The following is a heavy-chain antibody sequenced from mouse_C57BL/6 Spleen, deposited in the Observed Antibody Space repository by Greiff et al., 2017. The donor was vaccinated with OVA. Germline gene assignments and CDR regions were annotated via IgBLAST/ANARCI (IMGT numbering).Heavy chain of an antibody. CDR3: ARDYDYDGYFDV. CDR2: SRNKANDYTT. CDR1: GFTFSDFY. D-gene: IGHD2-4*01. J-gene: IGHJ1*03. Sequence: EVKLVESGGGLVQSGRSLRLSCATSGFTFSDFYMEWVRQAPGKGLEWIAASRNKANDYTTEYSASVKGRFIVSRDTSQSILYLQMNALRAEDTAIYYCARDYDYDGYFDVWGTGTTVTVSS. V-gene: IGHV7-1*01.